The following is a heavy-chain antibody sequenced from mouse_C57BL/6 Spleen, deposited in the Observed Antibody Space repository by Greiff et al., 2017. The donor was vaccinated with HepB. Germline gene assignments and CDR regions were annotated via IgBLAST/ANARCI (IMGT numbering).Heavy chain of an antibody. CDR1: GYSFTDYN. V-gene: IGHV1-39*01. D-gene: IGHD1-1*01. CDR2: INPNYGTT. CDR3: ARSHYYGSSYAMDY. J-gene: IGHJ4*01. Sequence: LVESGPELVKPGASVKISCKASGYSFTDYNMNWVKQSNGKSLEWIGVINPNYGTTSYNQKFKGKATLTVDQSSSTAYMQLNSLTSEDSAVYYCARSHYYGSSYAMDYWGQGTSVTVSS.